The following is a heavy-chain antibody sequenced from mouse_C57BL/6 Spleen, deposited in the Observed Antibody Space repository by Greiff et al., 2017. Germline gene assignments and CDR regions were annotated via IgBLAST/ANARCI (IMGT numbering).Heavy chain of an antibody. Sequence: VKLQESGAELARPGASVKLSCKASGYTFTSYGISWVKQRTGQGLEWIGEIYPRSGNTYYNEKFKGKATLTADKSSSTAYMELRSLTSEDSAVYFCARRSNGYAMDYWGQGTSVTVSS. D-gene: IGHD2-5*01. J-gene: IGHJ4*01. V-gene: IGHV1-81*01. CDR1: GYTFTSYG. CDR2: IYPRSGNT. CDR3: ARRSNGYAMDY.